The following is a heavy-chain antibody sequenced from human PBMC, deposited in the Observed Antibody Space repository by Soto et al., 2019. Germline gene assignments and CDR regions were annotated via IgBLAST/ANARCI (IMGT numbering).Heavy chain of an antibody. CDR1: GFPFSSYG. CDR3: ARGYYYDSSGYHPPFDY. J-gene: IGHJ4*02. Sequence: GGSLRLSCAASGFPFSSYGMHWVRQAPGKGLDWVGVIWYDGSNKDYAESVKGRFTISRDNSKNMLYLQMDSLRADDTAVYYCARGYYYDSSGYHPPFDYWGQGTLVTVSS. CDR2: IWYDGSNK. D-gene: IGHD3-22*01. V-gene: IGHV3-33*01.